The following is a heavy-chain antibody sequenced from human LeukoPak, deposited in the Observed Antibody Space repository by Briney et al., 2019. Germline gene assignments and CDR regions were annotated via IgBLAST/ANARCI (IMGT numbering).Heavy chain of an antibody. V-gene: IGHV3-23*01. J-gene: IGHJ4*02. D-gene: IGHD3-22*01. Sequence: PGGSLRLSCAASGFTFSSYAMSWVHQAPGKGLEWVSAISGSGGSTYYADSVKGRFTISRDNSKNTLYLQTNSLRAEDTAVYYCAKVLNYYDSSGYFNFDYWGQGTLVTVSS. CDR1: GFTFSSYA. CDR3: AKVLNYYDSSGYFNFDY. CDR2: ISGSGGST.